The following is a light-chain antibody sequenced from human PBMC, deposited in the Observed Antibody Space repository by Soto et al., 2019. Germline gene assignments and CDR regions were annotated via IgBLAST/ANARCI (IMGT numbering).Light chain of an antibody. J-gene: IGLJ1*01. CDR3: SSYTITSTYV. V-gene: IGLV2-14*01. CDR2: EVS. CDR1: SSDVGGYNY. Sequence: QPALTQPASVSGSPGQSITISCTGTSSDVGGYNYVSWYQQHPGKAPKLMIYEVSDRPSGVSNRFSGSKSGNTASLTISGLQAEDEADYYCSSYTITSTYVFGTGTKVTVL.